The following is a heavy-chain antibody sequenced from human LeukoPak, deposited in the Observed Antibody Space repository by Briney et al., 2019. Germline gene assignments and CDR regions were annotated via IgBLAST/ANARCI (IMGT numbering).Heavy chain of an antibody. Sequence: GASVKVSCKASGYTFTSYAMHWVRQAPGQRLEWMGWINAGNGNTKYSQKFQGRVTITRDTSASTAYMELSSLRSEDTAVYYCAREIHSSGPFDYWGQGTLVTVSS. CDR1: GYTFTSYA. CDR3: AREIHSSGPFDY. V-gene: IGHV1-3*01. CDR2: INAGNGNT. D-gene: IGHD6-19*01. J-gene: IGHJ4*02.